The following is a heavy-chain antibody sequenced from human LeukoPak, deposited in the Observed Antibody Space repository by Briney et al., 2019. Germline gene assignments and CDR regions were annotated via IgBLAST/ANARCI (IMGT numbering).Heavy chain of an antibody. CDR2: INHSGST. Sequence: PSETLSLTCAVYGGSFSGYYWSWIRQPPGKGLEWIGEINHSGSTNYNPSLKSRVTISVDTSKNQFSLKLSSVTAADTAVYYCARSPNYYDSSGRRTRRYFDYWGQGTLVTVSS. J-gene: IGHJ4*02. V-gene: IGHV4-34*01. CDR1: GGSFSGYY. D-gene: IGHD3-22*01. CDR3: ARSPNYYDSSGRRTRRYFDY.